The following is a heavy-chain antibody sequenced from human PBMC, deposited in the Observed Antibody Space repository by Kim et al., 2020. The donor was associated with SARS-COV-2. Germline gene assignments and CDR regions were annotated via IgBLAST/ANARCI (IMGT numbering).Heavy chain of an antibody. CDR2: ISAYNGNT. D-gene: IGHD6-13*01. CDR1: GYTFTSYG. CDR3: AFQDLQQLDNWFDP. Sequence: ASVKVSCKASGYTFTSYGISWVRQAPGQGLEWMGWISAYNGNTNYAQKLQGRVTMTTDTSTSTAYMELRSLRSDDTAVYYCAFQDLQQLDNWFDPWGQGTLVTVSS. J-gene: IGHJ5*02. V-gene: IGHV1-18*01.